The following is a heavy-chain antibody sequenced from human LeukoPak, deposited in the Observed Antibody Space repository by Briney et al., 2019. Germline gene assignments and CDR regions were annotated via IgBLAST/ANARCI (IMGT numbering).Heavy chain of an antibody. CDR3: ARSRYDRTYYFDY. CDR2: IYYSGST. V-gene: IGHV4-61*01. Sequence: PSETLSPTCIVSGYSISSVYYWGWIRQPPGKGLEWIGYIYYSGSTNYNPSLKSRVTISVDTSKNQFSLKLSSVTAADTAVYYCARSRYDRTYYFDYWGQGTLVTVSS. D-gene: IGHD3-22*01. CDR1: GYSISSVYY. J-gene: IGHJ4*02.